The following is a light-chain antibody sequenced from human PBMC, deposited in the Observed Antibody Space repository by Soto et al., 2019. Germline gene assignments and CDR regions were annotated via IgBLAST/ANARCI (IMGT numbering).Light chain of an antibody. J-gene: IGKJ5*01. CDR3: QQRNNWPPIT. CDR1: QTVSTRF. Sequence: EIVLTQSPGTLSLSPGERATLSCRASQTVSTRFLACYQQKPGQSPRLLIYGAYSRATGIADRFSGSGSGTDFTLTISSLEPEDFAVYYCQQRNNWPPITFGQGTRLEIK. CDR2: GAY. V-gene: IGKV3D-20*02.